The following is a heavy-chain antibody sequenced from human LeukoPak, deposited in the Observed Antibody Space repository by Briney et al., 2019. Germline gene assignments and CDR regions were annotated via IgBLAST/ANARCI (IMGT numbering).Heavy chain of an antibody. CDR3: ARAATLAYCGGDCYSTEYFHH. D-gene: IGHD2-21*02. CDR1: GYTFTSYY. CDR2: INPSGGST. V-gene: IGHV1-46*01. J-gene: IGHJ1*01. Sequence: GASVKVSCKASGYTFTSYYMHWVRQAPGQGLEWMGIINPSGGSTSYAQKFQGRVTMTRDTSTSTVYMELSSLRSEDTAVYYCARAATLAYCGGDCYSTEYFHHWGQGILVTVSS.